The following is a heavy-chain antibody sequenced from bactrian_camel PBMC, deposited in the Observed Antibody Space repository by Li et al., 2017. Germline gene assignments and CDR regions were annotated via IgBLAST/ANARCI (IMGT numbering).Heavy chain of an antibody. CDR1: GYTGSSKC. Sequence: QLVESGGDSVQPGGSLRLSCAASGYTGSSKCMAWFRQAPGKEREGVAVYDRDDTTAYADSVKGRFTIAKDYAKNTLILQMNNLQPEDTAMYYCAADCLWTQDYKHPPSMYNYWGHGTQVTVS. J-gene: IGHJ4*01. CDR3: AADCLWTQDYKHPPSMYNY. CDR2: YDRDDTT. V-gene: IGHV3S53*01. D-gene: IGHD3*01.